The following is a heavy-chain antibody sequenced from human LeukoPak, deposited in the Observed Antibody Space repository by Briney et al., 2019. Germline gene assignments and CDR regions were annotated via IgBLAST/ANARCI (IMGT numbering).Heavy chain of an antibody. V-gene: IGHV3-23*01. J-gene: IGHJ4*02. CDR3: ATDSGSLWRDY. CDR2: ISGSGGST. CDR1: GFTFSSYA. Sequence: GGSLRLSCAASGFTFSSYAMSWVRQAPVKELEWVSAISGSGGSTYYADSVKGRFTISRDNSKNTLYLQMNSLRAEDTAVYYCATDSGSLWRDYWGQGTLVTVSS. D-gene: IGHD1-26*01.